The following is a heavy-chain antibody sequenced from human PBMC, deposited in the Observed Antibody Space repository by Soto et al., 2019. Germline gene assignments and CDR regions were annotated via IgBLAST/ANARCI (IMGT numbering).Heavy chain of an antibody. V-gene: IGHV4-34*01. D-gene: IGHD2-8*01. J-gene: IGHJ6*02. CDR2: INHSGST. CDR1: GGSFSGYY. Sequence: PSETLSLTCAVYGGSFSGYYWSWIRQPPGKGREWIGEINHSGSTNYNTSLKSRVTISVDTSQHQFSLKLSSVTAADTAVYYCARRPPIALIVYAKGGLDIWDPEATVIVSS. CDR3: ARRPPIALIVYAKGGLDI.